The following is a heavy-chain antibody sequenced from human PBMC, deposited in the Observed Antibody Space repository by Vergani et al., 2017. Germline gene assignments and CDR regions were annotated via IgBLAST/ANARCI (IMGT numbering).Heavy chain of an antibody. CDR1: GFTFSNAW. CDR2: IKSKTDGGTT. D-gene: IGHD4-17*01. CDR3: AGALRWYFDL. J-gene: IGHJ2*01. V-gene: IGHV3-15*01. Sequence: EVQLVESGGGLVKPGGSLRLSCAASGFTFSNAWMSWVRQAPGKGLEWVGRIKSKTDGGTTDYAAPVKGRFTISRDNAKNSLYLQMNSLRAEDTAVYYCAGALRWYFDLWGRGTLVTVSS.